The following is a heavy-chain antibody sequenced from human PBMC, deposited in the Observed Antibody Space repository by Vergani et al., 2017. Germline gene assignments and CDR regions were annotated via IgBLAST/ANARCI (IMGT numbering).Heavy chain of an antibody. CDR3: AKGRPVVVVAAAMEYY. J-gene: IGHJ4*02. Sequence: QVQLVESGGGVVQPGRSLRLPCAASGFTFSSYGMHWVRQAPGKGLEWVAVISYDGSNKYYADSVKGRFTISRDNSKNTLYLQMNSLRAEDTAVYYCAKGRPVVVVAAAMEYYWGQGTLVTVSS. CDR1: GFTFSSYG. V-gene: IGHV3-30*18. D-gene: IGHD2-15*01. CDR2: ISYDGSNK.